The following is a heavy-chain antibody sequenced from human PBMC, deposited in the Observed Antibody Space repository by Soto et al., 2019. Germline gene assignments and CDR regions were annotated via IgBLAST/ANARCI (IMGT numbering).Heavy chain of an antibody. J-gene: IGHJ4*02. CDR1: GGTFSSYT. D-gene: IGHD5-18*01. Sequence: GASVKVSCKASGGTFSSYTISWVRQAPGQGLEWMGRIIPILGIANYAQKFQGRVTITADKSTSTAYMELSSLRSEDTGVYYCARDDPKGYNYSVAFFDYWGQGTPVTVSS. V-gene: IGHV1-69*02. CDR3: ARDDPKGYNYSVAFFDY. CDR2: IIPILGIA.